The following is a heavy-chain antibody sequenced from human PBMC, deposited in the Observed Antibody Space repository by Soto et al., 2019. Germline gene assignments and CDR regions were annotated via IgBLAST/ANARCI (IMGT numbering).Heavy chain of an antibody. Sequence: GASVKVSCKASGGTFSRYAISRVRQAPGQGLEWMGGIIPIFGTANYAQKFQGRVTITADESTSTAYMELSSLRSEDTAVYYCATASRAVIAYYYGMDVWGQGTTVTVSS. J-gene: IGHJ6*02. D-gene: IGHD2-21*01. CDR3: ATASRAVIAYYYGMDV. CDR1: GGTFSRYA. CDR2: IIPIFGTA. V-gene: IGHV1-69*13.